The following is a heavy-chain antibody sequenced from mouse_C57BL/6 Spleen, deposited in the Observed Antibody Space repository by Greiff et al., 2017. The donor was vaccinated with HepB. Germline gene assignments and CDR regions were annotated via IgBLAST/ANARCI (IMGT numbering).Heavy chain of an antibody. CDR3: ARRKLGNPYWYFDV. J-gene: IGHJ1*03. D-gene: IGHD4-1*01. V-gene: IGHV1-26*01. CDR2: INPNNGGT. CDR1: GYTFTDYY. Sequence: VQLQQSGPELVKPGASVKISCKASGYTFTDYYMNWVKQSHGKSLEWIGDINPNNGGTSYNQKFKGKATLTVDKSSSTAYMELRSLTSEDSAVYYCARRKLGNPYWYFDVWGTGTTVTVSS.